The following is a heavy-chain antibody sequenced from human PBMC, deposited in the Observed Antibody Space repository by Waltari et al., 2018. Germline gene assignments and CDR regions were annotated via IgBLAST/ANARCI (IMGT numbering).Heavy chain of an antibody. D-gene: IGHD3-16*01. CDR1: RYTFTGYF. CDR2: INANSGGT. J-gene: IGHJ6*03. Sequence: QVQLVQSGAEVMKPGASVKVSCKASRYTFTGYFMHWVRQAPGQGLEWMGWINANSGGTNYAQKLLGRVTMTRDTSISTAYMELSRLRSDDTAVYYCASRGGGAYYMDVWGEGTTVTVSS. CDR3: ASRGGGAYYMDV. V-gene: IGHV1-2*02.